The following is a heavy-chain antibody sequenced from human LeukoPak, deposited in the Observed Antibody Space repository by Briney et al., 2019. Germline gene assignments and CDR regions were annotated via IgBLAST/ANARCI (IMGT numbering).Heavy chain of an antibody. CDR3: ARDGYCTNGVCYGWFDP. D-gene: IGHD2-8*01. CDR1: GFTFSSYS. Sequence: GGSLRLSXAASGFTFSSYSMNWVRQTPGKGLEWVSSISSSSYIYYADSVKGRFTISRDNAKNSLYLQMNSLRAEDTAVYYCARDGYCTNGVCYGWFDPWGQGTLVTVSS. J-gene: IGHJ5*02. CDR2: ISSSSYI. V-gene: IGHV3-21*01.